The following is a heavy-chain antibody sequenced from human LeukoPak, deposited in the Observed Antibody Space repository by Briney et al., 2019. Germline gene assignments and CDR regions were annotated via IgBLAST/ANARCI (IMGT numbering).Heavy chain of an antibody. D-gene: IGHD3-10*01. J-gene: IGHJ4*02. CDR2: INHSGST. CDR3: ARGRVYGSGSYSLALS. CDR1: GGSFSGYC. Sequence: PSETLSLTCAVYGGSFSGYCWGWIRQPPGRGLEWIGEINHSGSTNYNPSLKSRVTISVDTSKKQFSLKLSSVTAADTAVYYCARGRVYGSGSYSLALSWGQGTLVTVSS. V-gene: IGHV4-34*01.